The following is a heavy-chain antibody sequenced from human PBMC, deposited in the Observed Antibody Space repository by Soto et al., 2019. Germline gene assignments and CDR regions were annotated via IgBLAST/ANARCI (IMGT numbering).Heavy chain of an antibody. CDR3: AKDAVYGDGLWLAAN. CDR2: MTGSGGDI. Sequence: EVQLLESGGGLVQPGESLRLSCAASGFTFSIYAMMWVRQSPGKGQEWVAGMTGSGGDIRYADSVKGRFTISKDNSKNTLYLQMNSLRAEDTAMYYCAKDAVYGDGLWLAANWGQGTLFTVSS. CDR1: GFTFSIYA. V-gene: IGHV3-23*01. J-gene: IGHJ4*02. D-gene: IGHD2-21*02.